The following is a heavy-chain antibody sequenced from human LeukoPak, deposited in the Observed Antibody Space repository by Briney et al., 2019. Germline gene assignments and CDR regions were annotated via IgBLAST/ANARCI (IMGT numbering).Heavy chain of an antibody. CDR1: GYTFTSYG. Sequence: GASVKVSCKASGYTFTSYGISWVRQAPGQGLEWMGWISAYNGNTNYAQKLQGRVTMTTDTSTSTAYMELRSLRSDDTAVYYCAREARTDSGSPDPPFDYWGQGTLVTVSS. CDR2: ISAYNGNT. V-gene: IGHV1-18*01. CDR3: AREARTDSGSPDPPFDY. J-gene: IGHJ4*02. D-gene: IGHD1-26*01.